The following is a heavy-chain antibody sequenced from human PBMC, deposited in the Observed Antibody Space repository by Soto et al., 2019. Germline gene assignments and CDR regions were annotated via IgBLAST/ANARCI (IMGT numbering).Heavy chain of an antibody. CDR2: MNPNSGNT. CDR3: ARKSSYYDFWSGYYMAYYYGMDV. V-gene: IGHV1-8*01. J-gene: IGHJ6*02. CDR1: GYTFTSYD. Sequence: ASVKVSCKASGYTFTSYDINWVRQATGQGLEWMGWMNPNSGNTGYAQKLQGRVTMTRNTSISTAYMELSSLRSEDTAVYYCARKSSYYDFWSGYYMAYYYGMDVWGQGTTVTVSS. D-gene: IGHD3-3*01.